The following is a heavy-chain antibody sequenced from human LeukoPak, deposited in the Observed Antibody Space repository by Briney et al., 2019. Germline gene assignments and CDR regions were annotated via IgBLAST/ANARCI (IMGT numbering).Heavy chain of an antibody. CDR3: ARFSGSSKFDY. CDR2: INLNSGGT. V-gene: IGHV1-2*02. Sequence: ASVKVSCKTSEYTFTDYLLHWVRQAPGQGLEWMGWINLNSGGTNYAQKFQGRVTMTRDTSISTAYIELGSLISDDTAMYYCARFSGSSKFDYWGQGTLVTVSS. D-gene: IGHD1-26*01. CDR1: EYTFTDYL. J-gene: IGHJ4*02.